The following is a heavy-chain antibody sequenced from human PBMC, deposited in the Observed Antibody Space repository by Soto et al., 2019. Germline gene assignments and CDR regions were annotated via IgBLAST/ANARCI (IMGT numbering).Heavy chain of an antibody. CDR1: GGSISSGGYY. J-gene: IGHJ6*03. Sequence: LSLTCTVSGGSISSGGYYWSWIRQHPGKGLEWIGYIYYSGSTYYNPSLKSRVTISVDTSKNQFSLKLSSVTAADTAVYYCAGVRIDFWRGYDRDYYYMDVWGKGTTVTVSS. D-gene: IGHD3-3*01. CDR3: AGVRIDFWRGYDRDYYYMDV. CDR2: IYYSGST. V-gene: IGHV4-31*03.